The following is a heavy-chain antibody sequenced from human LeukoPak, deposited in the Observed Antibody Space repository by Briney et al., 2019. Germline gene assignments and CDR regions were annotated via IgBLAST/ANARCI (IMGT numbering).Heavy chain of an antibody. CDR3: ATYSSSSGTFDI. J-gene: IGHJ3*02. D-gene: IGHD6-6*01. CDR2: ISSSISYI. V-gene: IGHV3-21*01. Sequence: GGSLRLSCAASGFTFSAFSVNWVRQAAGEGLGWVSSISSSISYIYYAASVKGRLTISTDNAKNSLYLQMNSLRAEDTAVYYCATYSSSSGTFDIWGQGKMVTVSS. CDR1: GFTFSAFS.